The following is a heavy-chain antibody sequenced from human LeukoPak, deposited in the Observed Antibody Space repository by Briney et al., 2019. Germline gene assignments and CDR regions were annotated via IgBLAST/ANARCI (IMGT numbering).Heavy chain of an antibody. CDR1: AYTFTGYY. CDR3: ARDLGYDILTGYPEFDD. D-gene: IGHD3-9*01. J-gene: IGHJ4*02. V-gene: IGHV1-2*02. Sequence: GASVKVSCKASAYTFTGYYMHWVRQAPGQGLEWMGWINANSGGTNYAQKFQVRVTMTRDTSISTAYMELSRLRSDDTAVYYCARDLGYDILTGYPEFDDWGQGTLVTVSS. CDR2: INANSGGT.